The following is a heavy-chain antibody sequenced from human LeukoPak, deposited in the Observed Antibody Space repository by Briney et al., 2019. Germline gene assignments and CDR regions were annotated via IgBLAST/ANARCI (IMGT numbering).Heavy chain of an antibody. J-gene: IGHJ4*02. D-gene: IGHD3-3*01. CDR1: GFTFSNAW. CDR2: IKSKTDGGTT. Sequence: GGSLRLSCAASGFTFSNAWMSWVRQAPGKGLEWVGRIKSKTDGGTTDYAAPVKGRFTISRDDSKNTLYLQMNSLKTEDTAVYYCTTYRTTIFGVAEDYWGQGTLVTVSS. CDR3: TTYRTTIFGVAEDY. V-gene: IGHV3-15*01.